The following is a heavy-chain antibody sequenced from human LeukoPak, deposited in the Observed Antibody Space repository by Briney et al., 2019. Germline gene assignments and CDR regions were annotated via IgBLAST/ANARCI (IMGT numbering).Heavy chain of an antibody. CDR2: INWNGGST. CDR3: XSXLGSSWYAPTGYFDL. Sequence: RPRGSLRLSCAASGFTFDDYGMSWVRQVPGKGLEWVSGINWNGGSTGYADSVKGRFTISRDNAKNSLYLQMNSLRAEDTALYHXXSXLGSSWYAPTGYFDLWGRSTLVTVSS. CDR1: GFTFDDYG. D-gene: IGHD6-13*01. V-gene: IGHV3-20*01. J-gene: IGHJ2*01.